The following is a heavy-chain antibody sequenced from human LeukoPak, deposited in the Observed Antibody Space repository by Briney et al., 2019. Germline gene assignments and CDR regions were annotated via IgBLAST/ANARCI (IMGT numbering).Heavy chain of an antibody. Sequence: GGSLRLSCAASGFTFSSYAMSWVRQAPGKGLEWVSAISGSGGSTYYADSVKGRFTISRDNSKNTLYLQMNSLRAEDTAVYHCAKSPTIFGVVILGGYFDYWGQGTLVTVSS. CDR3: AKSPTIFGVVILGGYFDY. CDR2: ISGSGGST. V-gene: IGHV3-23*01. D-gene: IGHD3-3*01. J-gene: IGHJ4*02. CDR1: GFTFSSYA.